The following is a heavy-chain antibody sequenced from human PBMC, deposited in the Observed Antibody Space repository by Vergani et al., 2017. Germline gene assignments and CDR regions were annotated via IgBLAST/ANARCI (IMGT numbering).Heavy chain of an antibody. V-gene: IGHV3-33*01. CDR2: IWYDGSNK. D-gene: IGHD3-10*01. J-gene: IGHJ6*02. CDR3: ARDPVEDSMVRGVHHYYYGMDV. CDR1: GFTFSSYG. Sequence: QVQLVESGGGVVQPGRSLRLSCAASGFTFSSYGMHWVRQAPGKGLEWVAVIWYDGSNKYYADSVKGRFTISRDNSKNTLYLQMNSLRAEDTAVYYCARDPVEDSMVRGVHHYYYGMDVWGQGTTVTVSS.